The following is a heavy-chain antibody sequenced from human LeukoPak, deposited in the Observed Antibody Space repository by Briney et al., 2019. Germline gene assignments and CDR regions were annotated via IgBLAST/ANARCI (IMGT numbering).Heavy chain of an antibody. CDR2: ISSSGGNT. CDR1: GFTFSSYA. J-gene: IGHJ4*02. V-gene: IGHV3-23*01. D-gene: IGHD6-13*01. CDR3: ASLQQLVTFDY. Sequence: GGSLRLSCAASGFTFSSYAMSWVRQAPGKGLEWVSGISSSGGNTYYADSVKGRFTFSRDNSKNTIYLQMNSLRADDTAVYYCASLQQLVTFDYWGQGTLVTVSS.